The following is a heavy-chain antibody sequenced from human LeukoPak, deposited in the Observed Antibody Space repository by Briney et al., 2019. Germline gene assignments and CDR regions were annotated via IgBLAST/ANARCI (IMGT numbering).Heavy chain of an antibody. J-gene: IGHJ4*02. CDR2: IRSKTYGGAA. CDR1: GFTFRDYA. V-gene: IGHV3-49*04. Sequence: GGSLRLSCAASGFTFRDYAISWVRLAPGKGLQWVGFIRSKTYGGAADYGASVKGRFTIYRDDSQSIAYLLMNRLEIEDTAVYYCTRIGIGIIGRDPVDYWGQGTLVTVSS. CDR3: TRIGIGIIGRDPVDY. D-gene: IGHD2-21*01.